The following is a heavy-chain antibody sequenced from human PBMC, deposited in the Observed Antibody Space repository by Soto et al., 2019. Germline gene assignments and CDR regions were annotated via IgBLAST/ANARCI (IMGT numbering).Heavy chain of an antibody. CDR3: ARDMISAVAGDFDY. V-gene: IGHV1-18*04. D-gene: IGHD6-19*01. Sequence: ASVKVSCKASGYTFTSYGISWVRQAPGQGLEWMGWISAYNGNTNYAQKLQGRVTMTTDTSTSTAYMELRSLRSDDTAVYYCARDMISAVAGDFDYWGQGTLVTVSS. J-gene: IGHJ4*02. CDR2: ISAYNGNT. CDR1: GYTFTSYG.